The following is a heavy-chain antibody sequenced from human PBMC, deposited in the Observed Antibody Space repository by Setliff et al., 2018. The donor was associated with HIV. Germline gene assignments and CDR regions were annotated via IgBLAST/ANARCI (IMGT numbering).Heavy chain of an antibody. D-gene: IGHD3-3*01. CDR2: IHPIFGTT. Sequence: ASVKVSCKASGGTFSSYITAWVRQAPGQGLEWMGGIHPIFGTTNYARDFMGRVSITADESTNTAYMELSSLRSDDSAIYYCARGIPRGTVFGVVGYFDYWGQGTPVTVSS. J-gene: IGHJ4*02. V-gene: IGHV1-69*13. CDR3: ARGIPRGTVFGVVGYFDY. CDR1: GGTFSSYI.